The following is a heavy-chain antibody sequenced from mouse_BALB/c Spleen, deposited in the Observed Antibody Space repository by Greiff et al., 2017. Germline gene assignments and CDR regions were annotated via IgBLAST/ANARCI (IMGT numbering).Heavy chain of an antibody. CDR2: ISDGGSYT. CDR1: GFSFSDYS. J-gene: IGHJ2*01. V-gene: IGHV5-4*02. D-gene: IGHD3-1*01. Sequence: EVQRVESGGGLVKPGGSLKLSCAVSGFSFSDYSMYWVRQTPEKRLEWVATISDGGSYTYYPDSVKGRFTISRDNAKNNLYLQMSSLKSEDTAMYDCARDSSGRYFDYWGQGTTLTVSA. CDR3: ARDSSGRYFDY.